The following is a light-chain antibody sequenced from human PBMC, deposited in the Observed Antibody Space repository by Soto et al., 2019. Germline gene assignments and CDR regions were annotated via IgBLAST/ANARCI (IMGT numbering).Light chain of an antibody. CDR1: QSVSGW. V-gene: IGKV1-5*01. CDR2: DAS. J-gene: IGKJ1*01. CDR3: QQYNDLRT. Sequence: DIQMSQSPSTLSASVGDTVTVTCRASQSVSGWLARYQQKPGEAPKLLIYDASSLESGVPSRFSGSGSGTEFTLTITSLQPDDFATYYCQQYNDLRTFGQGTKVDIK.